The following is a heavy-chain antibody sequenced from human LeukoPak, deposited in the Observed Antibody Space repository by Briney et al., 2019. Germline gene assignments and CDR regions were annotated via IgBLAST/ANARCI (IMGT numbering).Heavy chain of an antibody. J-gene: IGHJ4*02. Sequence: SETLSLTCAVYGGSFSGYYWTWIRQPPGKGLEWIGEINHGESTNYNPSLKRRVIISVEKSKKQFSLKLSSVTAADTAVYYCARLPLGAFGEVLNFDSWGQGTPVTVSS. V-gene: IGHV4-34*01. D-gene: IGHD3-10*01. CDR1: GGSFSGYY. CDR3: ARLPLGAFGEVLNFDS. CDR2: INHGEST.